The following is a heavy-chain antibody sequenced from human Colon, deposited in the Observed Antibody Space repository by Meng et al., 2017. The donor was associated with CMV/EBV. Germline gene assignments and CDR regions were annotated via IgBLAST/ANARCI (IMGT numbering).Heavy chain of an antibody. CDR2: ISWNSGSI. J-gene: IGHJ4*02. Sequence: LSLTCAASGFTFDDYAMHWVRQAPGKDLEWVSGISWNSGSIGYADSVKGRFTISRDNAKNSLYLQMNSLRAEDMALYYCAKGGEAAAGTADYWGQGTLVTVSS. V-gene: IGHV3-9*03. CDR3: AKGGEAAAGTADY. CDR1: GFTFDDYA. D-gene: IGHD6-13*01.